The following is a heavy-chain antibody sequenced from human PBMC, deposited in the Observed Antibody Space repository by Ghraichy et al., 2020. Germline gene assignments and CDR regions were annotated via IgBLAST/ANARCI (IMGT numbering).Heavy chain of an antibody. CDR2: IWYDGSNK. J-gene: IGHJ4*02. CDR1: GFTFSSYG. CDR3: ARDGERGTGCSGGSCWLDY. V-gene: IGHV3-33*01. D-gene: IGHD2-15*01. Sequence: GGSLRLSCAASGFTFSSYGMHWVRQAPGKGLEWVAVIWYDGSNKYYADSVKGRFTISRDNSKNTLYLQMNSLRAEDTAVYYCARDGERGTGCSGGSCWLDYWGQGTLVTVSS.